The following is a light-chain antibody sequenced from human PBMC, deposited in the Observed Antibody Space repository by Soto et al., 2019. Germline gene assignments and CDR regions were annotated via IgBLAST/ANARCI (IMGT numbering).Light chain of an antibody. CDR1: QSISSY. J-gene: IGKJ1*01. CDR3: QQFKSGTWT. V-gene: IGKV1-39*01. CDR2: AAS. Sequence: DIQMTQSPSSLSASVGDRVTITCRASQSISSYLNWYQQKPGKAPKLLIYAASSLQSGVPSRFSGSGSATEFILTINGLQPDDFATYFCQQFKSGTWTFGQGTKVDIK.